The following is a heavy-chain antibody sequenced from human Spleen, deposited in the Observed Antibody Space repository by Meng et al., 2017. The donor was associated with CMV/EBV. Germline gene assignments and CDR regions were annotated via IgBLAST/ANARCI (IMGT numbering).Heavy chain of an antibody. Sequence: CAASGFTVSNNYMHWVRQAPGKGLEWVAVIWSDGSNKYYADSVKGRFTISRDNSKNTLYLQMNSLRAEDTALYYCAKSPGTTVASFDYWGQGTLVTVSS. CDR1: GFTVSNNY. V-gene: IGHV3-33*06. CDR3: AKSPGTTVASFDY. CDR2: IWSDGSNK. D-gene: IGHD4-11*01. J-gene: IGHJ4*02.